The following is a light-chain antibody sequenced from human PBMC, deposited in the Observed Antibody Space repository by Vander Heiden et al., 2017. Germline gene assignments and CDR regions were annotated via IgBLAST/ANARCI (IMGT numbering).Light chain of an antibody. CDR3: QQYYNWPWT. V-gene: IGKV3-15*01. J-gene: IGKJ1*01. CDR1: QSVSIN. CDR2: GTS. Sequence: ELVMTQSPVTLSVSPGEGATLSCRASQSVSINLAWYQQKPGQAPRLLIYGTSARATGIPARFSGSGSGTEFTLTISSLLSEDFAIYYCQQYYNWPWTFGQGTKVEIK.